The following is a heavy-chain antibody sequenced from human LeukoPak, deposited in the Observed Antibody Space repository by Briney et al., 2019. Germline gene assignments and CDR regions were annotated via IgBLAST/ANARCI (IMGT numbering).Heavy chain of an antibody. V-gene: IGHV1-69*13. J-gene: IGHJ4*02. D-gene: IGHD3-10*01. Sequence: SVKVSCKTSGGTFNSYSISWVRQAPGQGLEWMGGIIAVFGTLHYAQKFQGRVTITADESTTAVFMELSSLRSEDTAMYFCARDRGDWGQGTLVTVSS. CDR3: ARDRGD. CDR2: IIAVFGTL. CDR1: GGTFNSYS.